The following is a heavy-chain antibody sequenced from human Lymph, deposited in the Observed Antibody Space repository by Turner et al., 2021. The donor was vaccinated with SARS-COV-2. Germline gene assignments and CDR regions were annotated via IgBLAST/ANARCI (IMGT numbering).Heavy chain of an antibody. J-gene: IGHJ6*02. CDR3: ANLYPTVSWEFPYGMDV. D-gene: IGHD3-16*01. V-gene: IGHV3-23*01. Sequence: EVQLLESGGGLVQPGGSLRLSCAASGFTFNHYAMSWVRQAPGKGLEWVSSIRGRGGSTYYADSVKGRFIISRDNSKNTLYLQMNSLRAEDTAVYYCANLYPTVSWEFPYGMDVWGQGTTVTVSS. CDR2: IRGRGGST. CDR1: GFTFNHYA.